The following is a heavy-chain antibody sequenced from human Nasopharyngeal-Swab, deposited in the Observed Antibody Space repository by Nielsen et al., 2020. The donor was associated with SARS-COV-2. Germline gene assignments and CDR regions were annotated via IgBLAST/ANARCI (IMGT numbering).Heavy chain of an antibody. V-gene: IGHV3-30*03. D-gene: IGHD1-20*01. CDR2: ISYDGSNK. J-gene: IGHJ5*02. Sequence: GESLKISCAASGFTFSSYGMHWVRQAPGKGLEWVAVISYDGSNKYYADSVKGRFTISRDNSKNTLYLQMNSLRAEDTAVYYCARDNHGDNWNDGWFDPWGQGTLVTVSS. CDR3: ARDNHGDNWNDGWFDP. CDR1: GFTFSSYG.